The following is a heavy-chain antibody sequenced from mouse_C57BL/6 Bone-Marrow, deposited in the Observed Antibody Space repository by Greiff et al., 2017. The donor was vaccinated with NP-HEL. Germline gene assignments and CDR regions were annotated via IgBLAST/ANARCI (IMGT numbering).Heavy chain of an antibody. CDR3: ARRGNNYFDY. CDR1: EYEFPSHA. J-gene: IGHJ2*01. Sequence: EVKLMESGGGLVQPGASLKLSCESNEYEFPSHALSWVRKTPSKRLAFVAAINSDGGSTYYPDTMERRFIISRDNTKKTLYLQMSSLRSEDTALYYCARRGNNYFDYWGQGTTLTVSS. CDR2: INSDGGST. V-gene: IGHV5-2*01. D-gene: IGHD2-1*01.